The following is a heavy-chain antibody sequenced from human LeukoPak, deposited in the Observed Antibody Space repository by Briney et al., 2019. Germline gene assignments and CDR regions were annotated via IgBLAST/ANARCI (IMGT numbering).Heavy chain of an antibody. CDR2: INHSGST. Sequence: SETLSLTCAVYGGSFSGYYWSWIRQPPGKGLEWIGEINHSGSTNYNPSLKSRVTISVDTSKNQFSLKLSSVTAADTAVYYCASSYNWNDANWFDPWGQGTLVTVSS. J-gene: IGHJ5*02. CDR3: ASSYNWNDANWFDP. CDR1: GGSFSGYY. D-gene: IGHD1-20*01. V-gene: IGHV4-34*01.